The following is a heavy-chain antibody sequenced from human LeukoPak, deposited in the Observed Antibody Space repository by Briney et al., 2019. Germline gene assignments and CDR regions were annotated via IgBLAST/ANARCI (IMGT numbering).Heavy chain of an antibody. Sequence: GGSLRLSCAASGFTFSSYEMNWVRQAPGKGLEWGSYISSSGSTIYYADSVKGRFTISRDNAKNSLYLQMNSLRAEDTAVYYCARTDYDFWSGYPYFDYWGQGTLVTVSS. V-gene: IGHV3-48*03. J-gene: IGHJ4*02. CDR2: ISSSGSTI. CDR3: ARTDYDFWSGYPYFDY. D-gene: IGHD3-3*01. CDR1: GFTFSSYE.